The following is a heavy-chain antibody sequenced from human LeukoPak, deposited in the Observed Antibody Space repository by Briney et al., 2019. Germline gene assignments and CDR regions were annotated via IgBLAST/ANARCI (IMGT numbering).Heavy chain of an antibody. CDR3: ARGTQNRWFGELLYDY. D-gene: IGHD3-10*01. CDR2: IYHSGST. CDR1: SYSISSGYY. J-gene: IGHJ4*02. Sequence: SETLSLTCAVSSYSISSGYYWGWIRQPPGKGLEWIGSIYHSGSTYYNPSLKSRVTISVDTSKNQFSLKLSSVTAADTAVYYCARGTQNRWFGELLYDYWGQGTLVTVSS. V-gene: IGHV4-38-2*01.